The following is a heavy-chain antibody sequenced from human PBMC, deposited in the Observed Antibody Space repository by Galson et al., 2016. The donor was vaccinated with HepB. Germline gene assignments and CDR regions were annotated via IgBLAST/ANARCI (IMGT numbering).Heavy chain of an antibody. D-gene: IGHD2-2*01. V-gene: IGHV3-9*01. CDR3: AKDMSSAAYYFDH. CDR2: ISWNSGIV. J-gene: IGHJ4*02. Sequence: SLRLSCAASGFTFTDYAMHWVRQGPGKGLEWVSGISWNSGIVGYADSGRGRFSISRDNAKTSLFLQMNSVRPDDTAVYYCAKDMSSAAYYFDHWGLGTLVTVSS. CDR1: GFTFTDYA.